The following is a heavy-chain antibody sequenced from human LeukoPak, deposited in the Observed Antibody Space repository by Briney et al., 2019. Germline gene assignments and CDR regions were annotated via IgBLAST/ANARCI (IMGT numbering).Heavy chain of an antibody. J-gene: IGHJ4*02. D-gene: IGHD2-15*01. CDR1: GGSVSSGSYY. CDR2: IYYSGST. Sequence: SETLSLTCTVSGGSVSSGSYYWRWIRQPPGKGLEWIGYIYYSGSTNYNPSLKSRVTISVDTSKNQFSLKLSSVTAADTAVYYCAVRRSGGTYYFDYWGQGTLVTVSS. CDR3: AVRRSGGTYYFDY. V-gene: IGHV4-61*01.